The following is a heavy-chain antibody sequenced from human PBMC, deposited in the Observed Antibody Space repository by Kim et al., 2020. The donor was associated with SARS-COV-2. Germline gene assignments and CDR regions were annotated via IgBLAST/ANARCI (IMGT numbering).Heavy chain of an antibody. CDR1: GGSISSSSYY. V-gene: IGHV4-39*01. CDR2: IYYSGST. D-gene: IGHD3-10*01. J-gene: IGHJ4*02. Sequence: SETLSLTCTVSGGSISSSSYYWGWIRQPPGKGLEWIGSIYYSGSTYYNPSLKSRVTISVDTSKNQFSLKLSSVTAADTAVYYCARHAVSGAYYYGSGTYANHDYWGQGTLVTVSS. CDR3: ARHAVSGAYYYGSGTYANHDY.